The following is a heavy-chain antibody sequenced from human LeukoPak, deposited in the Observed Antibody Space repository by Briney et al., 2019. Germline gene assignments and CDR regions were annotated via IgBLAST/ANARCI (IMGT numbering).Heavy chain of an antibody. D-gene: IGHD3-10*01. CDR2: MNPNNGNT. V-gene: IGHV1-8*01. CDR1: GFTVTIYD. J-gene: IGHJ5*02. Sequence: GASVKVSCKASGFTVTIYDINWVRQASGQGLEWMGWMNPNNGNTGYAQKFQGRVTMTRDTSISTAYMELRGLRSEDTAVYYCVRDGEGVAISVNYWFDPWGQGTLVTVSS. CDR3: VRDGEGVAISVNYWFDP.